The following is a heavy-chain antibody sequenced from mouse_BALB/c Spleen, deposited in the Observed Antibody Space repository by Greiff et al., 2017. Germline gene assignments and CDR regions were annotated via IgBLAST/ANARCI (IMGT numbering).Heavy chain of an antibody. Sequence: QVHVKQSGPELVRPGESVKISCKGSGYTFTDYAMHWVKQSHAKSLEWIGVISIYYDNTNYNQKFKGKATMTVDKSSSTAYMELARLTSEDSAIYYCARDYGSRGYFDYWGQGTTLTVSS. CDR3: ARDYGSRGYFDY. CDR1: GYTFTDYA. J-gene: IGHJ2*01. CDR2: ISIYYDNT. D-gene: IGHD1-1*01. V-gene: IGHV1-67*01.